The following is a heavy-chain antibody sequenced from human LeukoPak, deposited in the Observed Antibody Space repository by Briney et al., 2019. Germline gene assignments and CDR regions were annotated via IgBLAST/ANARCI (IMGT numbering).Heavy chain of an antibody. J-gene: IGHJ4*02. CDR2: ISAYNGNT. V-gene: IGHV1-18*01. Sequence: ASVKVSCKASGYTFTSYGISWVRRAPGQGLEWMGWISAYNGNTNYAQKLQGRVTMTTDTSTSTAYMELRSLRSDDTAVYYCARDLRERRSSWLKFDYWGQGTLVTVSS. CDR3: ARDLRERRSSWLKFDY. CDR1: GYTFTSYG. D-gene: IGHD6-13*01.